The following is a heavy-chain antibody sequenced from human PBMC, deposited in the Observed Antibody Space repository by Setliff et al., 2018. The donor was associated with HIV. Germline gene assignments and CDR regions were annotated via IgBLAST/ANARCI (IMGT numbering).Heavy chain of an antibody. CDR1: GYTFTGYY. J-gene: IGHJ6*02. CDR2: INPNSGGT. V-gene: IGHV1-2*02. CDR3: ARSGYSSSWYLDYYYYYGMDV. D-gene: IGHD6-13*01. Sequence: ASVKVSCKASGYTFTGYYMHWVRQAPGQGLEWMGWINPNSGGTNYAQTFQGRVTMTRDTSISTAYMELSRLRSDDTAVYYCARSGYSSSWYLDYYYYYGMDVWGQGTTVTVSS.